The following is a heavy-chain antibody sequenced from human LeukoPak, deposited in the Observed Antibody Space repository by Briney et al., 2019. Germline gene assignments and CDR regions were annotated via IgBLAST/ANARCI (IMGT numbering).Heavy chain of an antibody. V-gene: IGHV4-59*05. J-gene: IGHJ4*02. Sequence: SETLSLTCTVSGGSISSYYWSWMRQPPGKGLEWIGSIYYSGTTYYNPSLKSRVTISVDTSKIQFSLKLSSVAATDTAVYFCARLRFDFWSGYTHPYFDYWGQGTLVTVSS. D-gene: IGHD3-3*01. CDR1: GGSISSYY. CDR3: ARLRFDFWSGYTHPYFDY. CDR2: IYYSGTT.